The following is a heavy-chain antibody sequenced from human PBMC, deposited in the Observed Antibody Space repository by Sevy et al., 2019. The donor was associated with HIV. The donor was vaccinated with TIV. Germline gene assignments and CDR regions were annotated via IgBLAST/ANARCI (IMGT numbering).Heavy chain of an antibody. J-gene: IGHJ6*02. CDR1: GDSVSSNSAA. CDR2: TYYRSKWYN. Sequence: QSQSLSLTCAISGDSVSSNSAAWNWIRQSPSRGLEWLGRTYYRSKWYNDYAVPVKSRITINPDTSKNQFSLQLNSVTPEDTAVYYCAREAINLLFHYGMDVWGQGTTVTVSS. CDR3: AREAINLLFHYGMDV. V-gene: IGHV6-1*01.